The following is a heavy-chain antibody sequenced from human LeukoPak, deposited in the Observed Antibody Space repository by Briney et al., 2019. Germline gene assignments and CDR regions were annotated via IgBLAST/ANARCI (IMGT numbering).Heavy chain of an antibody. J-gene: IGHJ4*02. CDR3: ARDRDPYDSSGYYIRWYYFDY. CDR1: GFTFSSYG. D-gene: IGHD3-22*01. V-gene: IGHV3-33*01. CDR2: IWYDGSNK. Sequence: GGSLRLSCAASGFTFSSYGMHWVRQAPGKGLEWVAVIWYDGSNKYYADSVKGRFTISRDNSKNTLYLQMNSLRAEDTAVYYCARDRDPYDSSGYYIRWYYFDYWGQGTLVTVSS.